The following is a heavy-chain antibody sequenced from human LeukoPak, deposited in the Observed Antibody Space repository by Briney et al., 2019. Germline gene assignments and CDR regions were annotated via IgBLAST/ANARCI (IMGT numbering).Heavy chain of an antibody. CDR2: IYTSGST. V-gene: IGHV4-4*07. J-gene: IGHJ6*02. Sequence: PSETLSLTCTVSGGSISSYYWSWLRQPAGKGLEWIGRIYTSGSTNYNPSLKSRVTISVDTSKNQFSLELSSVTAADTAVYYCARLQSAIDSYYYYGMDVWGQGTTVTVSS. D-gene: IGHD2-21*01. CDR1: GGSISSYY. CDR3: ARLQSAIDSYYYYGMDV.